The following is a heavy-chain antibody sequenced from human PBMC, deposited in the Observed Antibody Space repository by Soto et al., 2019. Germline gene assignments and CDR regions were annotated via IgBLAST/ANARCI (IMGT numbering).Heavy chain of an antibody. CDR2: ISNDGSDK. D-gene: IGHD6-13*01. CDR3: AKDQGIAASHGID. CDR1: GFTFNNYG. J-gene: IGHJ3*01. V-gene: IGHV3-30*18. Sequence: QVQLVESGGGVVQPGRSLRLSCAASGFTFNNYGMHWVRQAPGKGLEWVATISNDGSDKYYADSVKGRLTISRDNSKTTVYLQINSLRAEETAGYYCAKDQGIAASHGIDWGQGTMVTVSS.